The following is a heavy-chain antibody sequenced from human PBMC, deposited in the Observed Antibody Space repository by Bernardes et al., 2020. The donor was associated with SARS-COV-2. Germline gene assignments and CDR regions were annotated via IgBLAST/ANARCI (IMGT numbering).Heavy chain of an antibody. V-gene: IGHV3-9*01. CDR1: GFTFDDYA. J-gene: IGHJ4*02. D-gene: IGHD6-19*01. Sequence: GGSLRLSCAASGFTFDDYAMHWVRQAPGKGLEWVSGISWNRGSICYADSVKGRFTISRDNAKNSLYLQMNIMRAEDTAWYYCAKDKSIAVAGSYFDYWGQGTLVTVSS. CDR3: AKDKSIAVAGSYFDY. CDR2: ISWNRGSI.